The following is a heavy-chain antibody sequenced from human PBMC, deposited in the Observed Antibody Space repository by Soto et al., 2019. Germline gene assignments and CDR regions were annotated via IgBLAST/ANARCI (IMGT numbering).Heavy chain of an antibody. CDR2: ISYDGSNK. D-gene: IGHD3-10*01. V-gene: IGHV3-30*18. CDR1: GFTFSSYG. J-gene: IGHJ6*02. Sequence: GGSLRLSCAASGFTFSSYGMHWVRQAPGKGLEWVAVISYDGSNKYYADSVKGRFTISRDNSKNTLCLQMNSLRAEDTAVYYCSKDLGGYSYYGMDVWGQGTKVTVSS. CDR3: SKDLGGYSYYGMDV.